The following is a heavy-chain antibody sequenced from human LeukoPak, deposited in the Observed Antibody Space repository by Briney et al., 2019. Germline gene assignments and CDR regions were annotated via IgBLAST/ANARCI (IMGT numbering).Heavy chain of an antibody. D-gene: IGHD4-17*01. Sequence: PGGSLRLSCAASGFTFSSYAMSWVRQAPGKGLEWVSAISGSGGSTYYADSVKGRFTISRDNSKNTLYLQMNSLRAEDTAVYYCARDEDYGDYPSPPIDYWGQGTLVTVSS. V-gene: IGHV3-23*01. CDR3: ARDEDYGDYPSPPIDY. CDR1: GFTFSSYA. J-gene: IGHJ4*02. CDR2: ISGSGGST.